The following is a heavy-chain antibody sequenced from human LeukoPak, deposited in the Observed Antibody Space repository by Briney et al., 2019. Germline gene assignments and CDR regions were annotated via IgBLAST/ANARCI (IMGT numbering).Heavy chain of an antibody. J-gene: IGHJ4*02. CDR2: ISCDGSNK. V-gene: IGHV3-30*03. CDR1: GFTFSSYG. CDR3: ATDALHGIAD. Sequence: GRSLRLSCAASGFTFSSYGLHWVRQAPGKGLEWVAVISCDGSNKYYADSVKGRFTISRDNSKNTLYLQMNSLRAEDTAVYYCATDALHGIADGGQGTLVTVPS. D-gene: IGHD6-13*01.